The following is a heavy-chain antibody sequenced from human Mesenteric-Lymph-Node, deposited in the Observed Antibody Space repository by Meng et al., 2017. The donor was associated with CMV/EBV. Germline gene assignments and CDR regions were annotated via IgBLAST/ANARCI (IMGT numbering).Heavy chain of an antibody. Sequence: GGSLRLSCQGTGYTFATNWIAWVRQMPGKGLEWMGIIYPRDSYTRYSPSFQGHVSISADTSINTAYLHWSSLKASDTAIYFCVRRPGYCSGGSRYFYGMDVWGQGTTVTVSS. CDR3: VRRPGYCSGGSRYFYGMDV. CDR1: GYTFATNW. D-gene: IGHD2-15*01. CDR2: IYPRDSYT. V-gene: IGHV5-51*01. J-gene: IGHJ6*02.